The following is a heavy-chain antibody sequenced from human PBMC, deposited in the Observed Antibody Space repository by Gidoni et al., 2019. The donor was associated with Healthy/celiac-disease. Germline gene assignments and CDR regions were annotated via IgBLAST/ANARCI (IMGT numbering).Heavy chain of an antibody. Sequence: QVQLQESGPGLVQPSETLSLTCPVSGGSISSYYWSWIRQPPGKGLEWIGYIYYSGSTNYNPSLKSRVTISVDTSKNQFSLKLSSVTAADTAVYYCACSPLEDGWFDPWGQGTLVTVSS. CDR1: GGSISSYY. CDR3: ACSPLEDGWFDP. D-gene: IGHD3-3*01. V-gene: IGHV4-59*01. J-gene: IGHJ5*02. CDR2: IYYSGST.